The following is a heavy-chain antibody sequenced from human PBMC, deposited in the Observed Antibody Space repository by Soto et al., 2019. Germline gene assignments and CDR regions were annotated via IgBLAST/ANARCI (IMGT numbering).Heavy chain of an antibody. CDR1: GGSISSYY. V-gene: IGHV4-59*08. J-gene: IGHJ6*02. Sequence: QVQLQESGPGLVKPSETLSLSCTVSGGSISSYYWSWFRQSPGKRMEWIGYVHHSWGSSYNPSLQSRVARSLDTSESPFSLKVTSVTATDAAVYSCARQGFGPLHGLVDVWGQGTTVTVSS. CDR2: VHHSWGS. D-gene: IGHD3-10*01. CDR3: ARQGFGPLHGLVDV.